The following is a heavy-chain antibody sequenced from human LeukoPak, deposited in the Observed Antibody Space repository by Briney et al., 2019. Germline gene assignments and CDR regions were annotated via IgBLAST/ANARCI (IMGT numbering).Heavy chain of an antibody. CDR3: AKDRGGGGYDWFPLVRSIGAFDI. CDR1: GLTFSSYG. D-gene: IGHD5-12*01. Sequence: GRSLRLSCAASGLTFSSYGMHWVRQAPGKGLEWVAVISYDGSNKYYADSVKGRFTISRDNSKNTLYLQMNSLRAEDTAVYYCAKDRGGGGYDWFPLVRSIGAFDIWGQGTMVTVSS. CDR2: ISYDGSNK. V-gene: IGHV3-30*18. J-gene: IGHJ3*02.